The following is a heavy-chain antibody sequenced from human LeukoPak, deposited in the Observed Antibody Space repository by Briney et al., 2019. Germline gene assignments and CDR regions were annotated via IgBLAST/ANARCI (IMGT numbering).Heavy chain of an antibody. J-gene: IGHJ6*03. CDR2: IIPIFGTA. V-gene: IGHV1-69*13. CDR3: ARDCRNYDFWSGEYYYYYMDV. Sequence: GASVKVSYKASGGTFSSYAISWVRQAPGQGLEWMGGIIPIFGTANYAQKFQGRVTITADESTSTAYMELSSLRSEDTAVYYCARDCRNYDFWSGEYYYYYMDVWGKGTTVTVSS. D-gene: IGHD3-3*01. CDR1: GGTFSSYA.